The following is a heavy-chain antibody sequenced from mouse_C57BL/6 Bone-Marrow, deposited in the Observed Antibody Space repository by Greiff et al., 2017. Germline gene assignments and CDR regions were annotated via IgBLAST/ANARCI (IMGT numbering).Heavy chain of an antibody. D-gene: IGHD1-1*01. CDR1: GYTFTSYW. Sequence: VQLQQPGAELVMPGASVKLSCKASGYTFTSYWMHWVKQRPGQGLEWIGEIDPSDSYTNYNQKFKGKSTLTVDKSSSTAYMQLSSLTSEDSAVYYCAGTTGRFSYYFDYWGQGTTLTVSS. J-gene: IGHJ2*01. V-gene: IGHV1-69*01. CDR2: IDPSDSYT. CDR3: AGTTGRFSYYFDY.